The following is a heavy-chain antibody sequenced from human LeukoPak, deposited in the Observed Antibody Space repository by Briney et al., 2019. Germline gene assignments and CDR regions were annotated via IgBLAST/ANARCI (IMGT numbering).Heavy chain of an antibody. Sequence: GGSLRLSCAASGFTFSSYEMNWVRQAPGKGLEWISYIGTSGRTIYYADSVKGRFTISRDNAKNSLYLQMNSLRAEDTAVYHCASDNSGSYYVSLGQGTLVTVSS. J-gene: IGHJ5*02. CDR3: ASDNSGSYYVS. V-gene: IGHV3-48*03. D-gene: IGHD1-26*01. CDR1: GFTFSSYE. CDR2: IGTSGRTI.